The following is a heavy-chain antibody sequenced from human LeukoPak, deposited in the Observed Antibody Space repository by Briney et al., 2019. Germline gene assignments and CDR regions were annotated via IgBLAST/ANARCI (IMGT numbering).Heavy chain of an antibody. CDR3: ARDCSGGSCYGAFDI. D-gene: IGHD2-15*01. V-gene: IGHV4-30-4*01. CDR2: IYDSGST. J-gene: IGHJ3*02. Sequence: PSETLSLTCTVSGASIRSGDYYWSWIRQPPGKGLEWIGYIYDSGSTYYNPSLKSRITISVDTSENRFSLKLSSVTATDTAVYYRARDCSGGSCYGAFDIWGQGTMDTVSS. CDR1: GASIRSGDYY.